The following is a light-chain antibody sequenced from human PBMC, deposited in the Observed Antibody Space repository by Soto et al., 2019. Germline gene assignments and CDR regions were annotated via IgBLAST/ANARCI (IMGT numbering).Light chain of an antibody. CDR3: QVWDRSSDQFV. CDR1: NVGSKS. Sequence: SYELTQPPSVSVAPGQTARITCGGTNVGSKSVHWYQQKPGQAPVLVVYDDSDRPSGIPDRISGSNSGNTATLTISGVEAGDAADYYCQVWDRSSDQFVFGAGTKLTVL. J-gene: IGLJ1*01. V-gene: IGLV3-21*02. CDR2: DDS.